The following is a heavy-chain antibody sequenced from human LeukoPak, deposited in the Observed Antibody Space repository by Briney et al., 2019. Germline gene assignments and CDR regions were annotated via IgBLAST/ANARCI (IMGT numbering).Heavy chain of an antibody. CDR3: ARVSEPLGTSVY. V-gene: IGHV1-18*01. D-gene: IGHD1-7*01. CDR2: ISAYNGNT. Sequence: ASVKVSCKASGCTFTSYGISWVRQAPGQGLEWMGWISAYNGNTNYAQKLQGRVTMTTDTSTSTAYMELRSLRSDDTAVYYCARVSEPLGTSVYWGQGTLVTVSS. CDR1: GCTFTSYG. J-gene: IGHJ4*02.